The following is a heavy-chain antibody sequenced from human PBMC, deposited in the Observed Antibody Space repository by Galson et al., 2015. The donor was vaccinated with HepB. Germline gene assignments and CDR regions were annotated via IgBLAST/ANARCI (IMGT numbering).Heavy chain of an antibody. CDR2: ISYDGSNK. J-gene: IGHJ4*02. V-gene: IGHV3-30*18. Sequence: SLRLSCAASGFTFSSYGMHWVRQAPGKGLEWVAVISYDGSNKYYGDSVKGRFTISRDNSKNTLYLQMNSLRAEDTAVYYCAKVVMDYYDSSGHYPGHWGQGTLVTVSS. CDR1: GFTFSSYG. CDR3: AKVVMDYYDSSGHYPGH. D-gene: IGHD3-22*01.